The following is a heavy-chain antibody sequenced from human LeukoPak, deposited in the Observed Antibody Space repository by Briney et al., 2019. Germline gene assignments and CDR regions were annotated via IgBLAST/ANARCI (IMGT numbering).Heavy chain of an antibody. CDR2: TYYSGTT. D-gene: IGHD6-19*01. V-gene: IGHV4-39*01. Sequence: PSETLSLTCTVSGGSISSSSYYWGWIRQPPGKGLEWIGGTYYSGTTYYTPPLNSRVPISVDTSKNQFSLKLSSVNAADTAVYYCARHGVAGTDYYYYMDVWGKGTTVTVSS. CDR3: ARHGVAGTDYYYYMDV. J-gene: IGHJ6*03. CDR1: GGSISSSSYY.